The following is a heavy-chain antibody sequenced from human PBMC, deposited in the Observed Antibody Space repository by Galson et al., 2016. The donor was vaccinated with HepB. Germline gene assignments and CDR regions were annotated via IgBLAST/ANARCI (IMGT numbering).Heavy chain of an antibody. CDR2: ILHSGNT. CDR3: ASPIHLWALEY. D-gene: IGHD5-18*01. J-gene: IGHJ4*02. CDR1: GGSVSSGSYY. V-gene: IGHV4-61*01. Sequence: ETLSLTCTVSGGSVSSGSYYWSWVRQPPGKALEWIGYILHSGNTNYNPSLWSRVTISLDTSRNQFSLNLRSVTAADTAVYYCASPIHLWALEYWGQGTLVTVSS.